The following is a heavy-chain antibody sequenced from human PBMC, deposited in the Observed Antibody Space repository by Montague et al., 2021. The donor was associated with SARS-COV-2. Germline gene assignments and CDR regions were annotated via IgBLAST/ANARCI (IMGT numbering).Heavy chain of an antibody. J-gene: IGHJ4*02. Sequence: SETLSLTCTVSGGSISNYYWSWIRQPPGKGLEWIGYIYYSGTTNYNPSLKSRVTISVDTSKNQFSLKLSSVTAADTAVYYCARVQRVYYYGLVGCAHFDYWGQGTLVTVSS. CDR1: GGSISNYY. CDR2: IYYSGTT. CDR3: ARVQRVYYYGLVGCAHFDY. V-gene: IGHV4-59*01. D-gene: IGHD3-10*01.